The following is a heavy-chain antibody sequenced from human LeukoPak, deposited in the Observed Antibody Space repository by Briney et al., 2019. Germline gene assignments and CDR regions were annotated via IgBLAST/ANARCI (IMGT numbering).Heavy chain of an antibody. CDR3: ARDDATRDGYKRVGYYYCYMDV. J-gene: IGHJ6*03. V-gene: IGHV1-69*05. CDR2: IIPIFGTA. CDR1: GGTFSSYA. Sequence: ASVKLSCTASGGTFSSYAISWVRQAPGQGLEWMGGIIPIFGTANYAQKFQGRVTITTEESTSTAYKELSSLRSEDTAVYYCARDDATRDGYKRVGYYYCYMDVWGKGTTVTVSS. D-gene: IGHD5-24*01.